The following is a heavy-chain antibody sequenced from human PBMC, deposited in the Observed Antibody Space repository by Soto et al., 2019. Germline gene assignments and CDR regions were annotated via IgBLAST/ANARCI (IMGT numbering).Heavy chain of an antibody. CDR1: CGSFSSDSFI. V-gene: IGHV4-31*03. CDR2: IYYSGTT. J-gene: IGHJ6*02. CDR3: ARDHKWDGMDV. Sequence: SSETLSLTCSVSCGSFSSDSFIWSWVRQFPGKGLEWIGYIYYSGTTYYNPSLRSRVIMSVDTSKNQFSLKLSSVTAADTAVYYCARDHKWDGMDVWGQGTTVTVSS. D-gene: IGHD1-26*01.